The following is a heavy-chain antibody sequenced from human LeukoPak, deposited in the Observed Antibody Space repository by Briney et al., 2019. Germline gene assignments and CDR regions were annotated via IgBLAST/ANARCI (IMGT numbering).Heavy chain of an antibody. Sequence: GASLKISCQGSGYDFGRHWIAWVRQVPGKGLEWMGIIYPGDSDTRYNPSFQGRVTISADWSIATTYLQWRSLEASDTALYYCSRGAYSSVWYGDYWGQGSLVIVSS. CDR1: GYDFGRHW. CDR2: IYPGDSDT. D-gene: IGHD6-19*01. CDR3: SRGAYSSVWYGDY. J-gene: IGHJ4*02. V-gene: IGHV5-51*01.